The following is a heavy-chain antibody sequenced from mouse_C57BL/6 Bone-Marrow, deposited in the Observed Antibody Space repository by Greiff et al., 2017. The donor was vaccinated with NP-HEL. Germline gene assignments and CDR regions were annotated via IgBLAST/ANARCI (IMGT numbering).Heavy chain of an antibody. CDR1: GFTFSDYY. CDR3: ARHSPNAMDY. J-gene: IGHJ4*01. CDR2: ISNGGGST. V-gene: IGHV5-12*01. Sequence: DVQLVESGGGLVQPGGSLKLSCAASGFTFSDYYMYWVRQTPEKRLEWVAYISNGGGSTYYPDTVKGRFTISRDNAKNTLYLQMSRLKSEDTAMYYCARHSPNAMDYWGQGTSVTVSS.